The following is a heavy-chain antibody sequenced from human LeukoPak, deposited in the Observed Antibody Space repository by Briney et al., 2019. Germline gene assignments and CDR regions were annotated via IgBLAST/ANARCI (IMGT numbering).Heavy chain of an antibody. Sequence: GGSLRLSCTASGFTFSGYAMTWVRQAPGKGLEWVSGMGGGGGSTFYADSVKGRFTISRDNSKNTLYLQMNSLGAKDTAIYYCGKGAYSSVRVPEGWGEGSLVTVSS. J-gene: IGHJ4*02. D-gene: IGHD3-22*01. CDR3: GKGAYSSVRVPEG. CDR1: GFTFSGYA. V-gene: IGHV3-23*01. CDR2: MGGGGGST.